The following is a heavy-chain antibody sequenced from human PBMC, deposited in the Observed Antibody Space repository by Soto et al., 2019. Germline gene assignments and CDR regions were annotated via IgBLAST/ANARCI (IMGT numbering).Heavy chain of an antibody. Sequence: QVQLQESGPGLVKPSETLSLTCTVSGGSISSYYWGWIRQPPGKGLEWIGYIYYSGSTNYNPSLKSRVTISVDTSKNQFSLKLSSVTAADTAVYYCARGTWYYYYYMDVWGKGTTVTVSS. CDR2: IYYSGST. J-gene: IGHJ6*03. CDR3: ARGTWYYYYYMDV. CDR1: GGSISSYY. V-gene: IGHV4-59*08. D-gene: IGHD1-1*01.